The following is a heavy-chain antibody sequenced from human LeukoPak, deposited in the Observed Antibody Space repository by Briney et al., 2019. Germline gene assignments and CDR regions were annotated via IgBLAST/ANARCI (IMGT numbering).Heavy chain of an antibody. CDR2: MSGAGGRI. V-gene: IGHV3-23*01. CDR1: QFTTFSSYA. D-gene: IGHD1-1*01. Sequence: GGSLRLSCEASQFTTFSSYAMNWVRQAPGKRLEWVSIMSGAGGRIEYADSVNGRFTISRDNSRNTVYLHMNSLRAEDTAVYYCAKKGQAGTGRNYMDVWGKGTTVTVAS. J-gene: IGHJ6*03. CDR3: AKKGQAGTGRNYMDV.